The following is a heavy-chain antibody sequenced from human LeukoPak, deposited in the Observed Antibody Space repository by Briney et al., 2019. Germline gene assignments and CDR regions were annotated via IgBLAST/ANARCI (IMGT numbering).Heavy chain of an antibody. CDR1: GFTFSSYS. CDR3: ARATCSGGSCSFGDAFDI. J-gene: IGHJ3*02. CDR2: ISSSSSYI. Sequence: GGSLRLSCAASGFTFSSYSMNWVRQAPGKGLEWVSSISSSSSYIYYADSVKGRFTISRDNAKNSLYLQMNSLRAEDTAVYYCARATCSGGSCSFGDAFDIWGQGTMDTVSS. V-gene: IGHV3-21*01. D-gene: IGHD2-15*01.